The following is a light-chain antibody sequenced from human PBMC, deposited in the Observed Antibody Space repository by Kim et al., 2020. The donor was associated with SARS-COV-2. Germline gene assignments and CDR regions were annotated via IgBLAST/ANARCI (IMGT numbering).Light chain of an antibody. CDR3: MQALQTPLT. CDR1: QSLLQSNGYNY. Sequence: DIVMTQSPLSLPVTPGEPASIFCRSNQSLLQSNGYNYLDWYLQKPGQSPQLLIYLGSNRASGVPDRFSGSGSGTDFTLKISRVEAEDVGVYYCMQALQTPLTFGGGTKVDIK. CDR2: LGS. V-gene: IGKV2-28*01. J-gene: IGKJ4*01.